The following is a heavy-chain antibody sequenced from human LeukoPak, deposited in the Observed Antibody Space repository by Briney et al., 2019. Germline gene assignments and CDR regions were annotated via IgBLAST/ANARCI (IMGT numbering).Heavy chain of an antibody. D-gene: IGHD6-13*01. CDR2: IYHSGST. V-gene: IGHV4-38-2*01. Sequence: PSETLSLTCAVSGYSISSGHYWGWIRQPPGKGLEWIGSIYHSGSTYYNPSLKSRVTISVDTSKNQFSLKLSSVTAADTAVYYCARPGSSWYGFDYWGQGTLVTVSS. J-gene: IGHJ4*02. CDR1: GYSISSGHY. CDR3: ARPGSSWYGFDY.